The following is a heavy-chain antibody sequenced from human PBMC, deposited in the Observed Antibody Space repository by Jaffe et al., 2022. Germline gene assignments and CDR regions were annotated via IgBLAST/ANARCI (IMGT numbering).Heavy chain of an antibody. D-gene: IGHD2-2*01. CDR1: GGSISSSSYY. J-gene: IGHJ4*02. CDR2: IYYSGST. Sequence: QLQLQESGPGLVKPSETLSLTCTVSGGSISSSSYYWGWIRQPPGKGLEWIGSIYYSGSTYYNPSLKSRVTISVDTSKNQFSLKLSSVTAADTAVYYCATGGYCSSTSCYHFHYWGQGTLVTVSS. V-gene: IGHV4-39*01. CDR3: ATGGYCSSTSCYHFHY.